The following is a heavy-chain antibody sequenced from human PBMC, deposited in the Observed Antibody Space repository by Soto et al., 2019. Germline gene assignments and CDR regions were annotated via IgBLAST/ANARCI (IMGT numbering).Heavy chain of an antibody. CDR3: ARHSGFGYDY. CDR2: FFIGGNT. V-gene: IGHV4-39*01. J-gene: IGHJ4*02. D-gene: IGHD3-22*01. CDR1: GGSISTYY. Sequence: SETLSLTCTVSGGSISTYYWGWMRQPPGKGLEWIASFFIGGNTYYNPSVKSRVTISVDTSKNQFSLKLSSVTAADTAVYYCARHSGFGYDYWGQGTLVTVSS.